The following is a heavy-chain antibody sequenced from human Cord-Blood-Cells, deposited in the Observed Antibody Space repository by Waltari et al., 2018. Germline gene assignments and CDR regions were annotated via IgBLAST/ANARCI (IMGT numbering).Heavy chain of an antibody. Sequence: QVQLQQWGAGLLKPSETLSLTCAVYGGSFSGYYWSWIRQPPGKGLEWIGEINQSGSTNYNPSLKSRVTISVDTSKNQFSLKLSSVTAADTAVYYCARGLTGIAARTFDYWGQGTLVTVSS. CDR1: GGSFSGYY. D-gene: IGHD6-6*01. J-gene: IGHJ4*02. CDR2: INQSGST. CDR3: ARGLTGIAARTFDY. V-gene: IGHV4-34*01.